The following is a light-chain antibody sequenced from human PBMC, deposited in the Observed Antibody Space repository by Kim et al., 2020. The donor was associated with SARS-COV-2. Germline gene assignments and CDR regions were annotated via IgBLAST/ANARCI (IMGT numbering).Light chain of an antibody. J-gene: IGKJ1*01. CDR3: QQYNSPVT. V-gene: IGKV1-5*01. CDR1: QSISNW. CDR2: GAS. Sequence: DIQMTQSPSTLSASVGDRVTITCRASQSISNWLAWYQQKPGKAPKLLIYGASSLESGVPSRFSGSGSGTQFTLTITSLQPDDFATYYCQQYNSPVTFGQGTKVDIK.